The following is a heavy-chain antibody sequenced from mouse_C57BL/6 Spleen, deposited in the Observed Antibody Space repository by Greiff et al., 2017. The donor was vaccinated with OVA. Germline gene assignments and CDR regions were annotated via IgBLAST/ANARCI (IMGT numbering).Heavy chain of an antibody. J-gene: IGHJ1*03. V-gene: IGHV3-6*01. CDR1: GYSITSGYY. D-gene: IGHD2-5*01. CDR2: ISYDGSN. CDR3: ARGPYYSNHWYFDV. Sequence: DVQLQESGPGLVKPSQSLSLTCSVTGYSITSGYYWNWIRQFPGNKLEWMGYISYDGSNNYNPSLKNRISITRDTSKNQFFLKLNSVTTEDTATYYCARGPYYSNHWYFDVWGTGTTVTVSS.